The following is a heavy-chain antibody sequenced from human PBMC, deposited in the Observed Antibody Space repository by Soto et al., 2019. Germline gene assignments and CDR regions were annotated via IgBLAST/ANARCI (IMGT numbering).Heavy chain of an antibody. V-gene: IGHV1-69*01. J-gene: IGHJ6*02. CDR3: ARDGVVDCSGGSCYSGANYYGMDV. CDR2: IIPIFGTA. D-gene: IGHD2-15*01. Sequence: QVQLVQSGAEVKKPGSSVKVSCKASGGTFSSYAISWVRQAPGQGLEWMGGIIPIFGTANYAQKFQGRVTITAYESTSTAWMELSRLRSEDTTVYYRARDGVVDCSGGSCYSGANYYGMDVWGQGTTVTVSS. CDR1: GGTFSSYA.